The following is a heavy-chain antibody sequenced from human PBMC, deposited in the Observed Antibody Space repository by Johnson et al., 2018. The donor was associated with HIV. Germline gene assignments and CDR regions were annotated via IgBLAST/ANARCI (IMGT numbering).Heavy chain of an antibody. CDR1: GFTFSNYD. CDR3: ARSLSSSWYEGAFDI. D-gene: IGHD6-13*01. V-gene: IGHV3-13*01. CDR2: IGTAGDT. Sequence: VQLVESGGGLVQPGGSLRLSCAASGFTFSNYDMHWVRQATGKGLDWVSAIGTAGDTYYPGSVKGRFTISRENAKNSLYLQMNSLRAGDTAVYYCARSLSSSWYEGAFDIWGQGTMVTVSS. J-gene: IGHJ3*02.